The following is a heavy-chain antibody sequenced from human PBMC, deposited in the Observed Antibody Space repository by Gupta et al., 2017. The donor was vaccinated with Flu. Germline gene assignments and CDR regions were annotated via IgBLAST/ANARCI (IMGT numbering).Heavy chain of an antibody. J-gene: IGHJ6*02. CDR3: ARGISLDV. Sequence: EVQLVESGGDLVQPGGSLRLFCAASGFTFSNYWMSWVRQAPGKGLEWVANIKQDGSDDYYVDSVKGRFTISRDNAKNSLYLQISSLRAEDTGVYYCARGISLDVWGQGTTVTVSS. V-gene: IGHV3-7*04. CDR1: GFTFSNYW. CDR2: IKQDGSDD.